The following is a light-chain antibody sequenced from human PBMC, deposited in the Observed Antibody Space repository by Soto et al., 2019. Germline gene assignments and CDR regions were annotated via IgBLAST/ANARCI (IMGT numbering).Light chain of an antibody. CDR3: SSYTSTKVL. Sequence: QSVLTQPASVSGSPGQSVTISCTGTSSDVGTYNFVSWYQQHPGKVPKLMIYEVSERPSGVSHRFSGSKSGNTASLTISGLQAADEADYYCSSYTSTKVLFGGGTQLTVL. J-gene: IGLJ2*01. V-gene: IGLV2-14*01. CDR2: EVS. CDR1: SSDVGTYNF.